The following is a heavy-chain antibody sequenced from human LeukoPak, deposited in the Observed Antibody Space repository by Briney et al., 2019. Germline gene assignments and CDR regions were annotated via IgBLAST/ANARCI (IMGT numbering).Heavy chain of an antibody. CDR1: GYTFTSYG. Sequence: ASVKVSCKASGYTFTSYGISWVRQAPGQGLEWMGWISAYNGDTNYAQNLQGRVTMTTDTSTSTAYMELRSLRSDDTAVYFCARSGFQLWSPPGYWGQGTLVNGSS. J-gene: IGHJ4*02. D-gene: IGHD5-18*01. CDR2: ISAYNGDT. CDR3: ARSGFQLWSPPGY. V-gene: IGHV1-18*01.